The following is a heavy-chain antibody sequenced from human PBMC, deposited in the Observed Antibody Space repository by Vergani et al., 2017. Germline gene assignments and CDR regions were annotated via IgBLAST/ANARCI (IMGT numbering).Heavy chain of an antibody. J-gene: IGHJ4*02. V-gene: IGHV3-7*03. D-gene: IGHD3-22*01. CDR2: IKQDGSEK. Sequence: VQLVQSGAEVKKPGASVKVSCKASGGTFSSYAISWVRQAPGKGLEWVANIKQDGSEKYYVDSVKGRFTISRDNAKNSLYLQMNSLRAEDTAVYYCAKDLLWHGPPDSSGYLPLDYWGQGTLVTVSS. CDR1: GGTFSSYA. CDR3: AKDLLWHGPPDSSGYLPLDY.